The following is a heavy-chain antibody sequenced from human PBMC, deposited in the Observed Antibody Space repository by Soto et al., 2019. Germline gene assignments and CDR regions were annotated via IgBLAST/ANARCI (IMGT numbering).Heavy chain of an antibody. D-gene: IGHD5-12*01. Sequence: SQTLSLTCAISGDSVSSNTASWNWIRQSPSRGLEWLGRSYFRSKWYNDYAVSVKSRIIINPDTSNNQFSLQLNSVTPEDTAVYFCAKGDNLGPKTGYAFDPWGQGIMVTVSS. CDR1: GDSVSSNTAS. V-gene: IGHV6-1*01. CDR3: AKGDNLGPKTGYAFDP. J-gene: IGHJ5*02. CDR2: SYFRSKWYN.